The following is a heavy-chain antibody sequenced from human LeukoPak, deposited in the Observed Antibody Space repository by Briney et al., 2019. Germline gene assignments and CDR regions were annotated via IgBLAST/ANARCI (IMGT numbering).Heavy chain of an antibody. D-gene: IGHD6-25*01. CDR3: ARCTSAEAFHF. Sequence: GGSLRLSCAASGFTFSAYGMHWVRQAPGKGLEWVAVIWYDGSRKYYASSVNGRFTISRDNSKTTLYLQMNRLRAEDTAVYYCARCTSAEAFHFWGRGTMLTVSS. V-gene: IGHV3-33*01. CDR1: GFTFSAYG. J-gene: IGHJ3*01. CDR2: IWYDGSRK.